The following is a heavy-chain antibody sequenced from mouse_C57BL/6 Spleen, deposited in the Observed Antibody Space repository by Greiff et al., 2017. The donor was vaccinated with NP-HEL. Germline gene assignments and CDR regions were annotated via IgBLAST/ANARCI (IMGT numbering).Heavy chain of an antibody. CDR1: GFTFSSYA. Sequence: EVQVVESGEGLVKPGGSLKLSCAASGFTFSSYAMSWVRQTPEKRLEWVAYISSGGDYIYYADTVKGRFTISRDNARNTLYLQMSSLKSEETAMYYCTRGEGAYSNYAYYAMDYWGQGTSVTVSS. CDR2: ISSGGDYI. D-gene: IGHD2-5*01. V-gene: IGHV5-9-1*02. CDR3: TRGEGAYSNYAYYAMDY. J-gene: IGHJ4*01.